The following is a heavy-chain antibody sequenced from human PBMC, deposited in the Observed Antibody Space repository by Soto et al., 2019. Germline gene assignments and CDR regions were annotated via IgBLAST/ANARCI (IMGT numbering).Heavy chain of an antibody. Sequence: QVQLVQSGAEVKKPGSSVKVSCKASGGTFSSYAISWVRQAPGQGLEWMGGIIPIFGTANYAQKFQGRVTITADESTSPAYMELSSLRSEDTAVYYCGRDRPRTGYSSGWYRTYFDYWGQGTLVTVSS. CDR2: IIPIFGTA. CDR3: GRDRPRTGYSSGWYRTYFDY. CDR1: GGTFSSYA. D-gene: IGHD6-19*01. V-gene: IGHV1-69*01. J-gene: IGHJ4*02.